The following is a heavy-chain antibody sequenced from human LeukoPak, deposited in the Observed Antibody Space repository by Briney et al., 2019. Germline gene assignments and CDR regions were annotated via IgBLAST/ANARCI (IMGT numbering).Heavy chain of an antibody. V-gene: IGHV4-39*01. D-gene: IGHD6-13*01. J-gene: IGHJ4*02. CDR3: ARHVGYSSSWYGIDY. CDR1: GGSISSSSYY. CDR2: IYYSGST. Sequence: SETLSLTCTVSGGSISSSSYYWGWIRQPPGKGLEWIGSIYYSGSTYYNPSLKSRVTISVDTSKNQFSLKLSSVTAADTAVYYCARHVGYSSSWYGIDYWGQGTLVTVSS.